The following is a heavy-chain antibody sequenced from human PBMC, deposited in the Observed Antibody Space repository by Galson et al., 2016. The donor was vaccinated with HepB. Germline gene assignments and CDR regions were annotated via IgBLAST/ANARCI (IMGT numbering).Heavy chain of an antibody. V-gene: IGHV1-24*01. CDR1: GYTLTDLS. Sequence: SVKVSCKVSGYTLTDLSMHWVRQTPRKGLEWMGGFDPEEAETIYAQKFQGRVSMTRDTSISTAYMELTWLTADDTAVYYCARGGATAGRSAGFDPWGQGTLVTVSS. D-gene: IGHD6-13*01. CDR3: ARGGATAGRSAGFDP. J-gene: IGHJ5*02. CDR2: FDPEEAET.